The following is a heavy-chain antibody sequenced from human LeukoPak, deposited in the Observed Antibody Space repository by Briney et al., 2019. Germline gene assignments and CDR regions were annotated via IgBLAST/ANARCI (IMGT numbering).Heavy chain of an antibody. J-gene: IGHJ4*02. CDR2: IYYSGST. Sequence: SETLSLTCSVSGGPISSYYWSWIRQPPGKGLEGIGYIYYSGSTNYNPSLKSRHTISVDTYKNQFSLKLSSVTAAATAVYYCARALAYCSGASCYSDFAYPDYWGQGTLVTVSS. V-gene: IGHV4-59*01. CDR3: ARALAYCSGASCYSDFAYPDY. CDR1: GGPISSYY. D-gene: IGHD2-15*01.